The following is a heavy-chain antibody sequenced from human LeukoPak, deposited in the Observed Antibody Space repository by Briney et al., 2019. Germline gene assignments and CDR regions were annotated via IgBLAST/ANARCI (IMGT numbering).Heavy chain of an antibody. J-gene: IGHJ1*01. CDR3: VRELVVGPAEYFQN. CDR1: GFTFSNYW. CDR2: INKDGSET. V-gene: IGHV3-7*01. Sequence: GGFLRLSCVASGFTFSNYWMAWIRHAPGRGLEWVANINKDGSETYYLDSVRGRFTISRDNAKNSLYLQMNTLGAEDTAVYYCVRELVVGPAEYFQNWGQGTLVTVSS. D-gene: IGHD2-15*01.